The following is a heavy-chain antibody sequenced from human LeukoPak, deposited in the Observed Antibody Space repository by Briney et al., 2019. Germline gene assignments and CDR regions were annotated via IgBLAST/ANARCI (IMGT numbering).Heavy chain of an antibody. J-gene: IGHJ4*02. CDR3: AKDNYGDLYYFDY. Sequence: GGSLRLSCAASGFTFSSYWMSWVRQAPGKGLEWVAIIKQDGSEKYYMDSVKGRFTISRDNAKNSLYLQMNSLRAEDTALYYCAKDNYGDLYYFDYWGQGTLVTVSS. CDR2: IKQDGSEK. CDR1: GFTFSSYW. D-gene: IGHD4-17*01. V-gene: IGHV3-7*03.